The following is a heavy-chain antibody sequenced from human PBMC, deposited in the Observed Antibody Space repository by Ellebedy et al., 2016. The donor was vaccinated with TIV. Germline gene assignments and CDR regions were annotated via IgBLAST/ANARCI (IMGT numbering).Heavy chain of an antibody. D-gene: IGHD5-18*01. V-gene: IGHV4-61*01. CDR2: IYYSGST. Sequence: SETLSLXXTVSGGSVSSGSYYWSWIRQPPGKGLEWIGYIYYSGSTNYNPSLKSRVTISVDTSKNQFSLKLSSVTAADTAVYYCARDWIQGLDLWGRGTLVTVSS. J-gene: IGHJ2*01. CDR1: GGSVSSGSYY. CDR3: ARDWIQGLDL.